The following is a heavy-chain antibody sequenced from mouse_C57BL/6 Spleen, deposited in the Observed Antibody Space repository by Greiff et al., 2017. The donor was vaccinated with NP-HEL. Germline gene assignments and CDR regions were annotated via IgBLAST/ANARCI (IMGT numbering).Heavy chain of an antibody. D-gene: IGHD1-1*01. CDR2: IHPNSGST. CDR1: GYTFTSYW. V-gene: IGHV1-64*01. CDR3: ARYGSSPYYFDY. J-gene: IGHJ2*01. Sequence: VQLQQPGAELVKPGASVKLSCKASGYTFTSYWMHWVKQRPGQGLEWIGMIHPNSGSTNYNEKFKSKATLTVDKSSSTAYMQLSSLTSEDSAVYYCARYGSSPYYFDYWGQGTTLTVSS.